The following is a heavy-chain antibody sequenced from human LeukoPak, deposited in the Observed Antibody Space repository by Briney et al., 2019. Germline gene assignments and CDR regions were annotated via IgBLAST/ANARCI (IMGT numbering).Heavy chain of an antibody. CDR1: GFTFSSYA. V-gene: IGHV3-30*04. D-gene: IGHD6-19*01. CDR2: ISYDGSNK. CDR3: ARDHGIAVAGYYLDY. J-gene: IGHJ4*02. Sequence: GGSLRLSCAASGFTFSSYAMHWVRQAPGKGLEWVAVISYDGSNKYYADSVKGRFTISRDNSKNTLYLQMNSLRAEDTAVYYCARDHGIAVAGYYLDYWGQGTLVTVSS.